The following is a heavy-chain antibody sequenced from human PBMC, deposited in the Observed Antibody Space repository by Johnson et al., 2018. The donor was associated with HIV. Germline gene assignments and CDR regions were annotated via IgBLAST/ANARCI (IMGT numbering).Heavy chain of an antibody. CDR1: GFTFDDFA. CDR2: ISWNSGTI. Sequence: QVVESGGGLVQPGRSLRLSCAASGFTFDDFAMHWVRQAPAKGLEWVSCISWNSGTIAYADSVKGRFTISRDNAKNSLYLQMNSLRPEDTALYYCAKDINLEDAFDIWGQGTMVTVSS. J-gene: IGHJ3*02. CDR3: AKDINLEDAFDI. V-gene: IGHV3-9*01.